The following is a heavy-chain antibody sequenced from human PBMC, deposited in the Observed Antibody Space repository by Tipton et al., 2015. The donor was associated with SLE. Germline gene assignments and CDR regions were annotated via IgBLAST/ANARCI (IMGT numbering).Heavy chain of an antibody. CDR3: ARDPYSSSWTTGAFDI. D-gene: IGHD6-13*01. J-gene: IGHJ3*02. CDR2: IKQDGSEK. CDR1: GFTFSSYA. V-gene: IGHV3-7*01. Sequence: SLRLSCAASGFTFSSYAMSWVRQAPGKGLEWVANIKQDGSEKYYVDSVKGRFTISRDNAKNSLYLQMNSLRAEDTAVYYCARDPYSSSWTTGAFDIWGQGTMVTVSS.